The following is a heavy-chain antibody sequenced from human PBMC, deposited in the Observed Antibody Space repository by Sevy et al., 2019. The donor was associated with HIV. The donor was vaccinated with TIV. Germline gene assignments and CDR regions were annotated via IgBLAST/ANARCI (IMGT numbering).Heavy chain of an antibody. CDR2: IETAAGVT. J-gene: IGHJ4*02. D-gene: IGHD2-15*01. V-gene: IGHV3-48*02. CDR1: GFTFNTYS. Sequence: GGSLRLSCAASGFTFNTYSLIWVRQTPGKGLDWLSFIETAAGVTYYADSVKGRFTISRDNDKNSLYLQMNSLRDDDTAVYYCVKDPGHYPIDHWGQGTLVTVSS. CDR3: VKDPGHYPIDH.